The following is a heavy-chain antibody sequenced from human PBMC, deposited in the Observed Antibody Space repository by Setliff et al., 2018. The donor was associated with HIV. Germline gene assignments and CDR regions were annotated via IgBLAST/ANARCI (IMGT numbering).Heavy chain of an antibody. Sequence: PSETLSLTCTVSGASIRNYYWSWVRQPPGKGLEWIGYIYNSGITNYNPSLESRVTISVDTSKNQFSLKVSSVTAADTAVYFCARGQDGHSVHFDYWGQGALVTVSS. CDR3: ARGQDGHSVHFDY. J-gene: IGHJ4*02. CDR2: IYNSGIT. CDR1: GASIRNYY. D-gene: IGHD3-10*02. V-gene: IGHV4-59*01.